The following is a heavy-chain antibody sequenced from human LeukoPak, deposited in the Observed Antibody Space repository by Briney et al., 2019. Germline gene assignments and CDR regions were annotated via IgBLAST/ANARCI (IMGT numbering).Heavy chain of an antibody. Sequence: RSGGSLRLSCAASGFTFSSNVMIWVCQAPGKGLEWVSSIPASGGSTYYADSVKGRFTISRDNAKNSLYLQMNSLRAEDTAVYYCARDGDMGGYYEPFDYWGQGSLVTVSS. CDR2: IPASGGST. D-gene: IGHD3-3*01. J-gene: IGHJ4*02. CDR1: GFTFSSNV. CDR3: ARDGDMGGYYEPFDY. V-gene: IGHV3-23*01.